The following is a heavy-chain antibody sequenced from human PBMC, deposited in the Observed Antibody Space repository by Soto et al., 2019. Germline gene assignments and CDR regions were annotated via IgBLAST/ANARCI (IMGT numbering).Heavy chain of an antibody. CDR3: DRDLLDYHDY. J-gene: IGHJ4*02. CDR2: IWYDGSNK. CDR1: GFTFSSYG. Sequence: GGALRLSCAASGFTFSSYGMHWFRQAPCKGLEWVAVIWYDGSNKYYADSVKGRFTISRDNSKNTLYLQMSSLRAEDTVVYYCDRDLLDYHDYRRQRSLVIVS. V-gene: IGHV3-33*01.